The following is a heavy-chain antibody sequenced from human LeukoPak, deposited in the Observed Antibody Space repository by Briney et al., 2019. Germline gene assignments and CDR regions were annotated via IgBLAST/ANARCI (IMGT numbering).Heavy chain of an antibody. CDR2: MNPNSGNT. J-gene: IGHJ5*02. CDR3: ARGLEVISGGDPGYWFDP. V-gene: IGHV1-8*03. CDR1: GYTFTSYD. Sequence: ASVKVSCKASGYTFTSYDINWVRQATGQGLEWMGWMNPNSGNTGYAQKFQGRVTITRNTSISTAYMELSSLRSEDTAVYYCARGLEVISGGDPGYWFDPWGQGTLLTVSS. D-gene: IGHD2-21*01.